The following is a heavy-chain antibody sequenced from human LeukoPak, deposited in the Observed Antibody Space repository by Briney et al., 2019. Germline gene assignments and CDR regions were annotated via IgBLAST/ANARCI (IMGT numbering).Heavy chain of an antibody. D-gene: IGHD6-13*01. J-gene: IGHJ4*02. Sequence: PGGSLRLSCAASGFTFSSYSMNWVRQAPGKGLEWVSSISSSSSYIYYADSVKGRFTISRDNAKNSLYLQMNSLRAEDTAVYYCARDVGWAAAGSFDYWGQGTLVTVSS. CDR2: ISSSSSYI. CDR1: GFTFSSYS. V-gene: IGHV3-21*04. CDR3: ARDVGWAAAGSFDY.